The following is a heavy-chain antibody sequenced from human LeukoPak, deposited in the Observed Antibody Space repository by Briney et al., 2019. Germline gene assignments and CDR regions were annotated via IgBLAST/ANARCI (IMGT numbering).Heavy chain of an antibody. Sequence: GGSLRLSCAASGFTFSSYGMHWVRQAPGKGLEWVAVIWYDGSNKYYADSVKGRFTISRDNSKNTLYLQMNSLRAEDTAVYYCARDSWSKNHYYYGMDVWGQGTTVTVSS. V-gene: IGHV3-33*01. CDR1: GFTFSSYG. J-gene: IGHJ6*02. D-gene: IGHD6-13*01. CDR2: IWYDGSNK. CDR3: ARDSWSKNHYYYGMDV.